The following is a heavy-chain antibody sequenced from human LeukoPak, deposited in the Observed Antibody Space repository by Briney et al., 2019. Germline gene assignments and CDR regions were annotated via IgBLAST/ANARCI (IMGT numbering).Heavy chain of an antibody. CDR3: AKDPGITMIVVASTLDY. Sequence: GGSLRLSCAASGFTVSSNYMSWVRQAPGKGLEWVSAISGSGGSTYYADSVKGRFTISRDNSKNTLYLQMNSLRAEDTAVYYCAKDPGITMIVVASTLDYWGQGTLVTVSS. D-gene: IGHD3-22*01. CDR2: ISGSGGST. CDR1: GFTVSSNY. J-gene: IGHJ4*02. V-gene: IGHV3-23*01.